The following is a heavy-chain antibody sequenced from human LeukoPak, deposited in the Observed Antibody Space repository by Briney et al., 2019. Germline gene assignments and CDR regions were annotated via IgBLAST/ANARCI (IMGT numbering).Heavy chain of an antibody. Sequence: ASVKVSCKASGYTFITYAIHWVRQAPGQRLEWMGWINGGNGNTKYLENFQGRVTFTRDTSANTAYMELSSLRSEDTAVYYCTSIDYGDYWGQGTLVTVSS. D-gene: IGHD3-16*01. CDR3: TSIDYGDY. CDR2: INGGNGNT. V-gene: IGHV1-3*01. CDR1: GYTFITYA. J-gene: IGHJ4*02.